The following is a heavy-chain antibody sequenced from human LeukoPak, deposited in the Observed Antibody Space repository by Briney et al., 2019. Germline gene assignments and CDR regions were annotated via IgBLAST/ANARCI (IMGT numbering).Heavy chain of an antibody. V-gene: IGHV3-11*06. CDR1: GFTFSDYY. D-gene: IGHD2-2*01. CDR2: ISSSSSYT. Sequence: PGGSLRLSCAASGFTFSDYYMSWVRQAPGKGLEWVSYISSSSSYTNYADSVKGRFTISRDNAQNSLYLQMTSLRAEDTAVYYCAREYCSSTSCYAFDIWGQGTMVTVSS. CDR3: AREYCSSTSCYAFDI. J-gene: IGHJ3*02.